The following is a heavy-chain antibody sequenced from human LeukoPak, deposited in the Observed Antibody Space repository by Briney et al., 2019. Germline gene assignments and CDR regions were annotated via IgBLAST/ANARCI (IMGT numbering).Heavy chain of an antibody. CDR3: ARDGYVSQWLPNYYYYYYMDV. CDR1: GYTFTGYY. Sequence: GASVKVSCKASGYTFTGYYMHWVRQAPGQGLEWMGWINPNSGGTNYAQKLQGRVTMTTDTSTSTAYMELRSLRSDDTAVYYCARDGYVSQWLPNYYYYYYMDVWGKGTTVTISS. V-gene: IGHV1-2*02. D-gene: IGHD6-19*01. CDR2: INPNSGGT. J-gene: IGHJ6*03.